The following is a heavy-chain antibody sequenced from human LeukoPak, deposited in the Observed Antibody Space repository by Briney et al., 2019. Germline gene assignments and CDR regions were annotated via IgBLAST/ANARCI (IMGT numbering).Heavy chain of an antibody. J-gene: IGHJ4*02. Sequence: PGRSLRLSCAASGFTFSTYAMHWVRQAPGKGREWVAVVSYDGGNKYYADSVKGRFTISRDNSKNTLYLQMNSLRAEDTAVYYCARRIDMQVAAGIDYWGQGTLVTVSS. CDR3: ARRIDMQVAAGIDY. D-gene: IGHD6-13*01. V-gene: IGHV3-30*04. CDR1: GFTFSTYA. CDR2: VSYDGGNK.